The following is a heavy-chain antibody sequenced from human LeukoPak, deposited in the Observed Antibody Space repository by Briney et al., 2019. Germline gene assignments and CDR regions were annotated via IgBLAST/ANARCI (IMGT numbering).Heavy chain of an antibody. CDR3: AKARGFCSGGSCYNPFDP. CDR2: ISGSGGST. Sequence: GGSLRLSCAASGFSFSSYAISWVRQAPGKGLEWVSGISGSGGSTYYADSVKGRFTISRDNSKNTLYVQMNSLRAEDTAVYYCAKARGFCSGGSCYNPFDPWGQGTLVTVSS. D-gene: IGHD2-15*01. CDR1: GFSFSSYA. J-gene: IGHJ5*02. V-gene: IGHV3-23*01.